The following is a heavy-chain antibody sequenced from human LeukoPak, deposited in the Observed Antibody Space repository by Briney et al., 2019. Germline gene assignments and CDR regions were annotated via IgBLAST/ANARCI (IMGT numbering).Heavy chain of an antibody. CDR2: IYYNGST. V-gene: IGHV4-61*08. D-gene: IGHD3-22*01. Sequence: SETLSLTCTVSGGPISSSGYYWSWIRQHPGKGLEWIGNIYYNGSTNYNPSLKSRVTISVDTSKNQFSLKLSSVTAADTAVYYCARVSSSGYYPDYWGQGTLVTVSS. CDR1: GGPISSSGYY. CDR3: ARVSSSGYYPDY. J-gene: IGHJ4*02.